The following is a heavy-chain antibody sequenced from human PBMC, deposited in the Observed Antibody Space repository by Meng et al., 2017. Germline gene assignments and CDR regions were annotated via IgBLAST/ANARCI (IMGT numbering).Heavy chain of an antibody. CDR1: ADSVSSNSAA. J-gene: IGHJ4*02. CDR2: TYYRSKWYN. CDR3: AKKVRYRSGWYYFDY. D-gene: IGHD6-19*01. Sequence: SQTFSLTCAISADSVSSNSAAWNWIRQSPSRGLEWLGRTYYRSKWYNDYAVSVKSRITINPDTSKNQFTLQLNFVTPQDTAVYYCAKKVRYRSGWYYFDYWGQGTLVTVSS. V-gene: IGHV6-1*01.